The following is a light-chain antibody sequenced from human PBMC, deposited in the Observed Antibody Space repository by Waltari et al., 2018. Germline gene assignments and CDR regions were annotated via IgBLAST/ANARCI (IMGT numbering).Light chain of an antibody. CDR2: EVT. CDR3: CSFAGTYSFI. Sequence: QAALTQPRSVSGSPGQSVTISCTGTSSDIGGYNYVSRYQHHPGTAPKLMIYEVTKRPSGVSDRFSGSKSGNTASLTISGLQAEDEANYYCCSFAGTYSFIFGAGTRLTVL. J-gene: IGLJ1*01. V-gene: IGLV2-11*01. CDR1: SSDIGGYNY.